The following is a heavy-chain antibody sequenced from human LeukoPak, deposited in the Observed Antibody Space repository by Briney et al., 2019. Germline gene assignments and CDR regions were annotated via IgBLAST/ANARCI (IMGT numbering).Heavy chain of an antibody. CDR2: INSDGSST. J-gene: IGHJ3*02. D-gene: IGHD3-22*01. V-gene: IGHV3-74*01. CDR1: GFTFSSYW. Sequence: GGTLRLSCAASGFTFSSYWMHWVRQAPGKGLVWVSRINSDGSSTSYADSVKGRFTLSRDNAKNTLYLQMNSLRAEDTALYYCARGYYYASSDPIPFDICGQGTMVTVSS. CDR3: ARGYYYASSDPIPFDI.